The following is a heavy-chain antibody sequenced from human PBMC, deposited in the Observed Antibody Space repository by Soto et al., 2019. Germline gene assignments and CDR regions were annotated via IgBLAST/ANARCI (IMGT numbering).Heavy chain of an antibody. D-gene: IGHD6-19*01. Sequence: GESLKISCKVSGYSFTSHWIGWVRQMPGKDLEWMGIIYPGASDTRYSPSFEGQVTISADKSISTAYLQWSSLKASDTAMYYCARHLEMAAIDSWGQGTLVTVSS. J-gene: IGHJ4*02. CDR1: GYSFTSHW. V-gene: IGHV5-51*01. CDR2: IYPGASDT. CDR3: ARHLEMAAIDS.